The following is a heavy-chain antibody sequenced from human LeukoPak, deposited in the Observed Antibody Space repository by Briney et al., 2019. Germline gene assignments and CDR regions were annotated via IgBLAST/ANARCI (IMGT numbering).Heavy chain of an antibody. CDR2: MNPNSGNT. CDR3: ARGRNGDSDY. J-gene: IGHJ4*02. D-gene: IGHD4-17*01. Sequence: GASVKVSCKASGYTFSGYDIHWVRQATGQGLEWMGWMNPNSGNTGYAQKFQGRVTMTRTPSISTAYMELRNLRSDDTAVYYCARGRNGDSDYWGQGTLVTVSS. CDR1: GYTFSGYD. V-gene: IGHV1-8*01.